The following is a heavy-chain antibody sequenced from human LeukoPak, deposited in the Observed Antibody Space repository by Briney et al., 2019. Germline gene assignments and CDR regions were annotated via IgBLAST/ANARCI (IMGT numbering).Heavy chain of an antibody. V-gene: IGHV4-59*01. CDR3: ARAERGYGVPYFQH. D-gene: IGHD4-17*01. CDR2: IYYSGST. Sequence: PSETLSLTCTVSGGSISSYYWSWIRQPPGKGLEWIGCIYYSGSTNYNPSLKSRVTISVDTSKNQFSLKLSSVTAADTAVYYCARAERGYGVPYFQHWGQGTLVTVSS. CDR1: GGSISSYY. J-gene: IGHJ1*01.